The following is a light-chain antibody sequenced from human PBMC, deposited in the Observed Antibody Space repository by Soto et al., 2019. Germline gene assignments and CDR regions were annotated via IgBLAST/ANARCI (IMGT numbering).Light chain of an antibody. J-gene: IGKJ3*01. V-gene: IGKV3D-20*02. CDR2: GAS. CDR1: QSVSSSY. Sequence: VLTLYLGTLSLSKNERTTLSCMASQSVSSSYLAWYQHKPGQAPRLLIHGASSRVTGIPDRFSGSGSGTDFTLTITRLEPQDFTVYYCQQRSNWLIPFGPGTKAAIK. CDR3: QQRSNWLIP.